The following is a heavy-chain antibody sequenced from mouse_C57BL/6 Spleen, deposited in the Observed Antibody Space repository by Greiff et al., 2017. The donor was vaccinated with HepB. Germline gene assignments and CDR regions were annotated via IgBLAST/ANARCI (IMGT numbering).Heavy chain of an antibody. D-gene: IGHD1-1*01. J-gene: IGHJ1*03. CDR3: ATLITTVVGGNFDV. Sequence: QVQLQQPGAELVMPGASVKLSCKASGYTFTSYWMHWVKQRPGQGLEWIGEIDPSDSYTNYNQKFKGKSTLTVDKSSSTAYMQLSSLTSEDSAVYYCATLITTVVGGNFDVWGTGTTVTVSS. V-gene: IGHV1-69*01. CDR2: IDPSDSYT. CDR1: GYTFTSYW.